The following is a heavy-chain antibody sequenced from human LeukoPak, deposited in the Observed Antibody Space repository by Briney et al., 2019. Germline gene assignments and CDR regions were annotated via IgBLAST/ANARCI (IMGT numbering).Heavy chain of an antibody. Sequence: GGSLRLSCAASGFTFSSYAMSWVRQAPGKGLEWVSAISGSGGSTYYADSVKGRFTISRDNSKNTLYLQMNSLRAEDTAVYYCAKDTTYDSSGYSFDYWGQGTLVTVSS. CDR1: GFTFSSYA. J-gene: IGHJ4*02. CDR2: ISGSGGST. V-gene: IGHV3-23*01. D-gene: IGHD3-22*01. CDR3: AKDTTYDSSGYSFDY.